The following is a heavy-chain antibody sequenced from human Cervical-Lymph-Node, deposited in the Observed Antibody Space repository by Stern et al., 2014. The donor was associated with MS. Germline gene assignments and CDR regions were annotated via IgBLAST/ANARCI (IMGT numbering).Heavy chain of an antibody. CDR3: ARQMGSGYDPTFDY. Sequence: VQLEESGPGLVKPSQTLSLTCTVSGASIGSGGSFWTWIRQHPGKGLEWIGYIYYSGSTYYNPALKSRVTMSVDTSTNHFTLKLSSVTAADTAVYYCARQMGSGYDPTFDYWGQGALVTVSS. J-gene: IGHJ4*02. CDR2: IYYSGST. D-gene: IGHD5-12*01. V-gene: IGHV4-31*02. CDR1: GASIGSGGSF.